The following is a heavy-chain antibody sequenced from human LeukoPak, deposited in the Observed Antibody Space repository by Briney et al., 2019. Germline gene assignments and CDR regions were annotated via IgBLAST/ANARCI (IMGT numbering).Heavy chain of an antibody. CDR3: AGARLNYPIAF. J-gene: IGHJ4*02. D-gene: IGHD5-24*01. CDR1: GGSISSSHHY. Sequence: PSETLSLTCAVSGGSISSSHHYWGWIRQPPGKGLEWIGSIYNSGNTYYNPSLTDRAFISLDTSKSQFSLSLTSVTAADTAVYFCAGARLNYPIAFWGQGTLVPVSS. CDR2: IYNSGNT. V-gene: IGHV4-39*07.